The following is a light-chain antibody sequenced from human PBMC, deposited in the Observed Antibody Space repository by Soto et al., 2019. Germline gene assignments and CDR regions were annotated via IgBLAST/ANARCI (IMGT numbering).Light chain of an antibody. CDR3: QQRNNWPAIS. CDR1: HNVNNY. Sequence: EIVLTQSPATLSLSPGQRATLFCRASHNVNNYLAWYQQKPGQAPRLLIYDASNRATGIPARFSGSGSGTDFTLNISSLEPEDFAVYYCQQRNNWPAISFGQGTRLEIK. J-gene: IGKJ5*01. V-gene: IGKV3-11*01. CDR2: DAS.